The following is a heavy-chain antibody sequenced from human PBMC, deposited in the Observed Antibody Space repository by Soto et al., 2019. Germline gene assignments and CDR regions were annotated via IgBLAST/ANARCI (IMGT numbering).Heavy chain of an antibody. V-gene: IGHV3-23*01. J-gene: IGHJ3*02. D-gene: IGHD3-22*01. CDR3: AKDPGSYYYDSSGYYAAFDI. CDR2: ISGSGGST. Sequence: GGSLRLSCAASGFTFSSYAMSWVRQAPGKGLEWVSAISGSGGSTYYADSVKGRFTISRDNSKNTLYLQMNSLRAEDTAVYYCAKDPGSYYYDSSGYYAAFDIWGQGTMVTVSS. CDR1: GFTFSSYA.